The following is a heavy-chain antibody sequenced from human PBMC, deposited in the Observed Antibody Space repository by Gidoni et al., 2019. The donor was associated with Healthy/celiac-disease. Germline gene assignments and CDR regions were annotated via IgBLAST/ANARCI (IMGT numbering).Heavy chain of an antibody. CDR1: GYPFTSHA. J-gene: IGHJ4*02. CDR2: INAGNGNT. V-gene: IGHV1-3*01. D-gene: IGHD2-2*02. Sequence: QVQLVQSGAEVKKPGASVKVSCKASGYPFTSHAMHWVRQAPGQRLEWMGWINAGNGNTKYSQKFQGRVTITRDTSASTAYMELSSLRSEDTAVYYCARRGYCSSTSCYTGFDYWGQGTLVTVSS. CDR3: ARRGYCSSTSCYTGFDY.